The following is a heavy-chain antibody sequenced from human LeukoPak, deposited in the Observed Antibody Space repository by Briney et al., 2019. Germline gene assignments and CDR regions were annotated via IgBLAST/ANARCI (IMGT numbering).Heavy chain of an antibody. CDR3: ARTSSTSCFGI. J-gene: IGHJ3*02. Sequence: GGSLRLSCAASGFTFSSHSMNWARQAPGKGLEWVSSISSSSSYIYYAGSVKGRFTISRDNAKNSLYLQMNSLRAEDTAVYYCARTSSTSCFGIWGQGTMVTVSS. V-gene: IGHV3-21*01. CDR1: GFTFSSHS. CDR2: ISSSSSYI. D-gene: IGHD2-2*01.